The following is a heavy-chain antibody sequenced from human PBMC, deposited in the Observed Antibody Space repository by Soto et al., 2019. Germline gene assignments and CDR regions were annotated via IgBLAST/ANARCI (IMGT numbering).Heavy chain of an antibody. V-gene: IGHV6-1*01. CDR3: AREFPSYESSDSYFDY. J-gene: IGHJ4*02. D-gene: IGHD3-22*01. CDR1: GDSVSGNSAA. CDR2: TYYRSKWYN. Sequence: SQTLSLTCAISGDSVSGNSAAWNWIRQSPSRGLEWLGRTYYRSKWYNDYAVSVKSRITVTPDTSKNQFSLHLNSVTPEDTAVYYCAREFPSYESSDSYFDYWGQGALVTVS.